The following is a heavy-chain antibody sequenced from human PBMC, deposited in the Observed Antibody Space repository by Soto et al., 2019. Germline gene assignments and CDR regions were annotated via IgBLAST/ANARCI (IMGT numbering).Heavy chain of an antibody. D-gene: IGHD2-2*01. CDR1: GFTFSSYA. CDR3: AREFQLRAFDY. CDR2: ISYDGSNK. Sequence: GGSLRLSCAASGFTFSSYAMHWVRQAPGKGLEWVAVISYDGSNKYYADSVKGRFTISRDNSKNTLYLQMNSLRAEDTAVYYCAREFQLRAFDYWGQGTLVTVSS. V-gene: IGHV3-30-3*01. J-gene: IGHJ4*02.